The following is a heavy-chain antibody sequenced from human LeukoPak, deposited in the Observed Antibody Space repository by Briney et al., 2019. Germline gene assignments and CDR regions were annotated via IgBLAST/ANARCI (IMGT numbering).Heavy chain of an antibody. CDR3: ARERGDYYYYYMDV. CDR1: GYTFTGYY. D-gene: IGHD3-10*01. CDR2: INPNSGGT. J-gene: IGHJ6*03. V-gene: IGHV1-2*02. Sequence: ASVKVSCKASGYTFTGYYMHWVRQAPGQGLEWMGWINPNSGGTNYAQKFQGRVTMTRDTSISTAYMELSRLRSDDTAVYYRARERGDYYYYYMDVWGKGTTVTVSS.